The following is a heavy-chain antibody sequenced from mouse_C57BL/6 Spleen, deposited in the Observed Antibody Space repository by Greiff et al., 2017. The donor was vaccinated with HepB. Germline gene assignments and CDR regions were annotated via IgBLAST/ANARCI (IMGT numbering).Heavy chain of an antibody. Sequence: DVQLQESGGGLVKPGGSLKLSCAASGFTFSDYGMHWVRQAPEKGLEWVAYISSGSSTIYYADTVKGRFTISRDNAKNTLFLQMTSLRSEDTAMYYCAGLLRYYAMDYWGQGTSVTVSS. CDR1: GFTFSDYG. CDR2: ISSGSSTI. D-gene: IGHD2-3*01. CDR3: AGLLRYYAMDY. V-gene: IGHV5-17*01. J-gene: IGHJ4*01.